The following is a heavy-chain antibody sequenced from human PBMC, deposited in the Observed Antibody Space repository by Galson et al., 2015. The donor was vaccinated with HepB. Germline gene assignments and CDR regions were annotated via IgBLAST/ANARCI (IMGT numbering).Heavy chain of an antibody. CDR3: AKVATLGATPHYFDY. D-gene: IGHD3-16*01. J-gene: IGHJ4*02. CDR1: GFRFTKYS. CDR2: ITGGGEST. V-gene: IGHV3-23*01. Sequence: SLRLSCATSGFRFTKYSMSWFRQAPGKGLQWVSAITGGGESTYYADSVKGRFTASRDSSSNTVFLLMTSLRVEDTAVYYCAKVATLGATPHYFDYLGQGTLVTVSS.